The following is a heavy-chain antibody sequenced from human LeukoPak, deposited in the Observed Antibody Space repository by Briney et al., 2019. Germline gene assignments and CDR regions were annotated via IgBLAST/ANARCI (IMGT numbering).Heavy chain of an antibody. D-gene: IGHD3-10*01. Sequence: PSETLSLTCAVYGGSFSGYYWSWIRQPPGKQLEWIGEINHSGSTNYNPSLKSRVTISLDTSKNQFSLRLTSVTAADTAVYYCARGTPHYYGSGSYYIRRLDPWGQGTLVTVSS. V-gene: IGHV4-34*01. CDR2: INHSGST. CDR1: GGSFSGYY. J-gene: IGHJ5*02. CDR3: ARGTPHYYGSGSYYIRRLDP.